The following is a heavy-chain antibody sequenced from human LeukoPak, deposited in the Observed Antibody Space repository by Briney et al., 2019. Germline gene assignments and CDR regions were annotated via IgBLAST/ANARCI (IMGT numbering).Heavy chain of an antibody. CDR3: AKDQGIAVVSYYFDY. D-gene: IGHD6-19*01. J-gene: IGHJ4*02. CDR2: ISYDGSNE. V-gene: IGHV3-30*18. CDR1: GFAFRSYG. Sequence: GGSLRLSCAASGFAFRSYGMHWVRQAPGKGLEWVAVISYDGSNEYYADSVKGRFTISRDNSKNTLYLQMNSLRAEDTAVYYCAKDQGIAVVSYYFDYWGQGTLVTVSS.